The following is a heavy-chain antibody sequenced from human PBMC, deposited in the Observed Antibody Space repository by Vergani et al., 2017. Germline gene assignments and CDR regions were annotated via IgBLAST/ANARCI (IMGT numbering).Heavy chain of an antibody. CDR2: LTGGGGST. CDR3: VKNAGSCQNFFGS. D-gene: IGHD1-26*01. Sequence: EVQLLESGGSLKQPGGSVRLSCAASGFTFSTYAMHWVRQAPGKGLEWVSALTGGGGSTYYADSFKGRFIISRDNSRDTLYLQMNSLRPEDTATYYCVKNAGSCQNFFGSWGQGTPVTVSS. V-gene: IGHV3-23*01. CDR1: GFTFSTYA. J-gene: IGHJ5*01.